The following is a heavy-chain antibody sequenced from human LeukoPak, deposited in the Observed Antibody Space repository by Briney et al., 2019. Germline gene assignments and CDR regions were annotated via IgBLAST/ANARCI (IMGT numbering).Heavy chain of an antibody. CDR2: VSYDGSNK. J-gene: IGHJ4*02. CDR1: GFTFSTYA. Sequence: GGSLRLSCAASGFTFSTYAMHWGRQAPGKGLEWVAVVSYDGSNKYYADSVKGRFTISRDNSKNTLYLQMNSLRAEDTAVYYCVGGDYWGQGTLVTVSS. V-gene: IGHV3-30*04. CDR3: VGGDY.